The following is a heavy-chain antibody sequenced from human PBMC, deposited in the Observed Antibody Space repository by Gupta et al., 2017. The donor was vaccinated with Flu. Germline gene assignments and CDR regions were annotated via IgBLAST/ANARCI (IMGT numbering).Heavy chain of an antibody. V-gene: IGHV4-39*01. CDR3: AGRIEAFDI. D-gene: IGHD3-16*02. J-gene: IGHJ3*02. CDR2: IYYSGST. Sequence: WGWIRQPPGKGLEWIGSIYYSGSTYYNPSLKSRVTISVDTSKNQFSLKLSSVTAADTAVYYCAGRIEAFDIWGQGTMVTVSS.